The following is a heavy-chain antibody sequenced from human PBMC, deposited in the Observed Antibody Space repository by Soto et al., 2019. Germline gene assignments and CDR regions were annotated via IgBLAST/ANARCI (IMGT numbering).Heavy chain of an antibody. V-gene: IGHV4-4*02. D-gene: IGHD2-8*02. Sequence: SETLSLTCAVSGGSIGSSNWWSWVRQSPGKGLEWIGEINHSGSTNYNPSLKSRVTISVDTSKSQFSLKLTSVTAADTAVYYCARDKITGLFDYWGQGTLVTVSS. CDR2: INHSGST. CDR1: GGSIGSSNW. CDR3: ARDKITGLFDY. J-gene: IGHJ4*02.